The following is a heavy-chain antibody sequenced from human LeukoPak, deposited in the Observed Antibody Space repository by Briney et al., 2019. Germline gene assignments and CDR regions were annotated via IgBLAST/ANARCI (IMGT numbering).Heavy chain of an antibody. CDR3: AKGQGDVLDAFDI. V-gene: IGHV3-23*01. D-gene: IGHD3-10*02. J-gene: IGHJ3*02. CDR2: ISGSGGST. Sequence: PGGSLRLSCAASGFTFSSYAMGWVRQAPGKGLEWVSAISGSGGSTYYADSVKGRFTISRDNSKNTLYLQMNSLRAEDTAVYYCAKGQGDVLDAFDIWGQGTMVTVSS. CDR1: GFTFSSYA.